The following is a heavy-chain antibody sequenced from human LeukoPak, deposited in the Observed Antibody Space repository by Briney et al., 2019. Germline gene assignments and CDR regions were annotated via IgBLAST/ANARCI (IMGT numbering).Heavy chain of an antibody. V-gene: IGHV3-21*01. CDR1: GFTFSSYN. J-gene: IGHJ4*02. CDR3: ARDPGHYDSSGYYYVGYIDY. D-gene: IGHD3-22*01. CDR2: ISSSSSYI. Sequence: GGSLRLSCAASGFTFSSYNMNWVRQAPGKGLEWVSSISSSSSYIYYADSVKGRFTISRDNAKNSLYLQMNSLRAEDTAVYYCARDPGHYDSSGYYYVGYIDYWGQGTLVTVSS.